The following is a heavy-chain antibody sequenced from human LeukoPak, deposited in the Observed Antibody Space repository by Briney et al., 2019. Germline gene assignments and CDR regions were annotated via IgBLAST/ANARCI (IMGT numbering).Heavy chain of an antibody. D-gene: IGHD7-27*01. CDR2: IDRSSSKI. J-gene: IGHJ4*02. CDR1: EFSFISYS. V-gene: IGHV3-48*02. Sequence: PGGSLRLSCAASEFSFISYSMNWVRQAPGKGLEWVSYIDRSSSKISYADSLKGRFNISRNNAGNSLYLQMNSLRDEDTAVYYCAREAYWGSSGKGFDCWGQGTLVTVSS. CDR3: AREAYWGSSGKGFDC.